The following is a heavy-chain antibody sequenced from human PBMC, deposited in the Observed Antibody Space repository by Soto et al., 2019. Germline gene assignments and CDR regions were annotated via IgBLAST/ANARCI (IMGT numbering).Heavy chain of an antibody. CDR1: GGSISSSSYY. J-gene: IGHJ4*02. V-gene: IGHV4-39*02. Sequence: SETLSLTCTVSGGSISSSSYYWGWIRQPPGKGLEWIGSIYYSGSTYYNPSLMSRVTISVDTSKNQFSLKLSSVTATDTAVYYCARDSSGWNYYFDYWGQGTLVTVSS. CDR2: IYYSGST. CDR3: ARDSSGWNYYFDY. D-gene: IGHD6-19*01.